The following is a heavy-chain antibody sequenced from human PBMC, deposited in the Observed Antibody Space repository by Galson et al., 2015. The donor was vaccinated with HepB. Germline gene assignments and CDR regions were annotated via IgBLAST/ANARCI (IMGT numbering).Heavy chain of an antibody. D-gene: IGHD2-2*01. V-gene: IGHV4-34*01. CDR1: GGSFSGYY. CDR2: INHSGST. CDR3: ARNPRLYCSSTSCYGPYYYYYYGMDV. Sequence: TLSLTCAVYGGSFSGYYWSWIRQPPGKGLEWIGEINHSGSTNYNPSLKSRVTISVDTSKNQFSLKLSSVTAADTAVYYCARNPRLYCSSTSCYGPYYYYYYGMDVWGQGTTVTVSS. J-gene: IGHJ6*02.